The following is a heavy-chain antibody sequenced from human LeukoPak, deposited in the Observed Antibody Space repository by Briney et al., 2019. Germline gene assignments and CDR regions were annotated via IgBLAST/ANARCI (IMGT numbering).Heavy chain of an antibody. D-gene: IGHD1-1*01. CDR3: AREGRQLEEAFDI. CDR2: ISSSGSTI. CDR1: GFTFSDYY. V-gene: IGHV3-11*01. J-gene: IGHJ3*02. Sequence: PGRSLRLSCAASGFTFSDYYVSWIRQAPGKGLEWVSYISSSGSTIYYADSVKGRFTISRDNAKNSLYLQMNSLGAEDTAVYYCAREGRQLEEAFDIWGQGTMVTVSS.